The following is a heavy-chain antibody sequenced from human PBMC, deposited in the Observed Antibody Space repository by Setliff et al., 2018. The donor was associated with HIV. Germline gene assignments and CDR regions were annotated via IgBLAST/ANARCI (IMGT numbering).Heavy chain of an antibody. CDR2: IYYSGST. CDR1: GGSISSHY. Sequence: PSETLSLTCTVSGGSISSHYWSWIRQPPGKGLEWIGGIYYSGSTNYNPSLKSRVTISVDTSKNQFSLKLNSVTAADTAIYYCTRGGPTVAYGVDVWGQGTTVTVSS. J-gene: IGHJ6*02. D-gene: IGHD4-17*01. CDR3: TRGGPTVAYGVDV. V-gene: IGHV4-59*08.